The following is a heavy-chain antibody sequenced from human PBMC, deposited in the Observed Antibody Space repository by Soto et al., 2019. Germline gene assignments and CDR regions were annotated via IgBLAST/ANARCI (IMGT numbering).Heavy chain of an antibody. CDR3: AREGPLAYCGGDCYSAYYGMDV. Sequence: QVQLVESGGGVVQPGRSLRLSCAASGFTFSSYGMHWVRQAPGKGLEWGAVIWYDGSNKYYADSVKGRFTISRDNSKNTLYLQMNSLRAEDTAVYYCAREGPLAYCGGDCYSAYYGMDVWGQGTTVTVSS. CDR2: IWYDGSNK. D-gene: IGHD2-21*02. J-gene: IGHJ6*02. V-gene: IGHV3-33*01. CDR1: GFTFSSYG.